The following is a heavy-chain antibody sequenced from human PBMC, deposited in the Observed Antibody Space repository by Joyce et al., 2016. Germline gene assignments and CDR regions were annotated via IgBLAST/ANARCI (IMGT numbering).Heavy chain of an antibody. V-gene: IGHV1-69*01. CDR1: GGTFSTYA. CDR3: ARGRLPASGTFNY. CDR2: IIPIFGTS. D-gene: IGHD6-13*01. J-gene: IGHJ4*02. Sequence: VQLVQSGAEVKKPGSSVKVYCKTSGGTFSTYAITWVRQAPGQGLEWMGGIIPIFGTSNYAQKFRGRVTMTADESTSTAYMELSSLRSDDTAFYYCARGRLPASGTFNYWGQGTLVTVSS.